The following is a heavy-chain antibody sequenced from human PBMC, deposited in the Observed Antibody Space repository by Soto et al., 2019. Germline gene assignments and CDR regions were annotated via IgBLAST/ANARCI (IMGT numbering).Heavy chain of an antibody. Sequence: GGSLRLSCAASGFTFSSYWMSWVRQAPGKGLEWVANIKQDGSEKYYVDSVKGRFTISRDNAKNSLYLQMNSLRAEDTAVYYCARDFSAVRGVTTGYWGQGTLVTVSS. J-gene: IGHJ4*02. CDR1: GFTFSSYW. D-gene: IGHD3-10*01. V-gene: IGHV3-7*04. CDR2: IKQDGSEK. CDR3: ARDFSAVRGVTTGY.